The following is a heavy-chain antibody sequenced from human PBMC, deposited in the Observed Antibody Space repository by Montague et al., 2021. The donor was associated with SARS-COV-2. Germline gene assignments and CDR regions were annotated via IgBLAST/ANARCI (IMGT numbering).Heavy chain of an antibody. V-gene: IGHV4-59*04. J-gene: IGHJ4*02. Sequence: SETLSLTCSVSGGSISSSYWSWIRQPPGGRLEWIATIHYGGGTYYNLSLQSRVDISVDTSQNQLSLTLASVTAADTAVYYCAKLGYCRGGACFRGGFEFWGQGILVPVSS. CDR3: AKLGYCRGGACFRGGFEF. CDR1: GGSISSSY. CDR2: IHYGGGT. D-gene: IGHD2-15*01.